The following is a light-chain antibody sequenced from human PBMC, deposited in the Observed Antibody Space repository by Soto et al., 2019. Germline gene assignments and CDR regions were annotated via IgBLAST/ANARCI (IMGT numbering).Light chain of an antibody. J-gene: IGLJ1*01. CDR3: QVWYSSTDLYV. Sequence: SYELTQPPSVSVAPGQTARITCGGNNIGSESVHWYQQRPGQAPVLVVYDDSDRPSGIPERFSGSNSANTATLTISRVEAGDEADYYCQVWYSSTDLYVFGSGTKLTV. V-gene: IGLV3-21*02. CDR2: DDS. CDR1: NIGSES.